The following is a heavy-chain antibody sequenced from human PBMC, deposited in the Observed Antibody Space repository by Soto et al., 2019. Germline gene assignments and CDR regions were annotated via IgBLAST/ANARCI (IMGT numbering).Heavy chain of an antibody. J-gene: IGHJ6*02. CDR3: AKGPRHTMMVVVSDSPHYYGMDV. CDR2: ISGSGGST. CDR1: GFTFSSYA. Sequence: GGSLRLSCAASGFTFSSYAMSWVRQAPGKGLEWVSAISGSGGSTYYADSVKGRFTISRDNSKNTLYLQMNSLRAEDTAVYYCAKGPRHTMMVVVSDSPHYYGMDVWGQGTTVTVSS. D-gene: IGHD3-22*01. V-gene: IGHV3-23*01.